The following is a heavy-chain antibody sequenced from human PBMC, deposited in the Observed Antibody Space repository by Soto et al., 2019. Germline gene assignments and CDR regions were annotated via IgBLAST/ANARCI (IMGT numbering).Heavy chain of an antibody. Sequence: QVQLVESGGGVVQPGRSLRLSCAASGFTFSSYGMHWVRQAPGKGLEWVAVIWYDGSDKYYVDSVKGRFTISRDNSKNTLYLQMNSLRVEDTAVYYWATGNYYDSGMGYYHGMDVWGQGTTVTVSS. J-gene: IGHJ6*02. CDR2: IWYDGSDK. CDR3: ATGNYYDSGMGYYHGMDV. V-gene: IGHV3-33*01. D-gene: IGHD3-22*01. CDR1: GFTFSSYG.